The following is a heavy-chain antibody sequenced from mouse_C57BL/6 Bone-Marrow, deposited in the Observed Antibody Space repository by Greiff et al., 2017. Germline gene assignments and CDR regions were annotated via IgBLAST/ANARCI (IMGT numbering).Heavy chain of an antibody. J-gene: IGHJ2*01. Sequence: VQLKQSGPELVKPGASVKISCKASGYSFTGYYMNWVKQSPEKSLEWIGEINPSTGGTTYNQKFKAKATLTVDKSSSTAYMQLKSLTSEDAAVYYYAKEGYGLDYWGQGTTLTVSS. CDR3: AKEGYGLDY. CDR1: GYSFTGYY. V-gene: IGHV1-42*01. CDR2: INPSTGGT. D-gene: IGHD1-2*01.